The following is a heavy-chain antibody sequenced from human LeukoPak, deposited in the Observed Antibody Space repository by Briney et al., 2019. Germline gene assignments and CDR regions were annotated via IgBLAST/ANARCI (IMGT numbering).Heavy chain of an antibody. CDR3: ARTITMIVVAAVVKVQLWFDP. J-gene: IGHJ5*02. D-gene: IGHD3-22*01. V-gene: IGHV3-23*01. CDR1: GFTFSSYG. CDR2: ISGSGGST. Sequence: PGGSLRLSCAASGFTFSSYGMSWVRQAPGKGLEWVSAISGSGGSTYYADSVKGRFTISRDNSKNSLYLQMNSLRAEDTAVYYCARTITMIVVAAVVKVQLWFDPWGQGTLVTVSS.